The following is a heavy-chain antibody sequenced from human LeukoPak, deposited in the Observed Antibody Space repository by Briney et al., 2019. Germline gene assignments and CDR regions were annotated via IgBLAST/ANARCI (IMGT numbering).Heavy chain of an antibody. J-gene: IGHJ4*02. CDR1: GFTFSSYW. Sequence: GGSLRLSCAASGFTFSSYWMHWARQALGKGLVWVSRINSDGSNTSYADSVKGRFTISRDNAKISLYLQMNSLRAEDTAVYYCAREGDWASITGTTRRAYYFDYWGQGTLVTVSS. V-gene: IGHV3-74*01. D-gene: IGHD1-7*01. CDR3: AREGDWASITGTTRRAYYFDY. CDR2: INSDGSNT.